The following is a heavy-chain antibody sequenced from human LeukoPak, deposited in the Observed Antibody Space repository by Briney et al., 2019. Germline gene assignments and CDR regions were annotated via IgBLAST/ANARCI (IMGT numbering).Heavy chain of an antibody. CDR3: AREGGNGDVRLRNNWFDP. D-gene: IGHD3-10*01. V-gene: IGHV4-31*03. CDR1: GGSISSGGYY. Sequence: PSQTLSLTCTVSGGSISSGGYYWSWIRQHPGKGLEWIGYIYYSGSTYYNPSLKSRVTISVDTSKNQFSLKLSSVTAADTAVYYCAREGGNGDVRLRNNWFDPWGQGTLVTVSS. CDR2: IYYSGST. J-gene: IGHJ5*02.